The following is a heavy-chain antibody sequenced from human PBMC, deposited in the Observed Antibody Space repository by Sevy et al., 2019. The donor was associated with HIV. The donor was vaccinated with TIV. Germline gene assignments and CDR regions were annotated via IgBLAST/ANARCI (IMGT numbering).Heavy chain of an antibody. J-gene: IGHJ5*02. CDR2: ISSSSSYI. D-gene: IGHD6-13*01. CDR1: GFTFSSYS. Sequence: GGSLRLSCAASGFTFSSYSMNWVRQTPGKGLEWVSSISSSSSYIYYADSVKGRFTISRDNAKNSLYLQMNSLRAEDXAVYYCARLGTRTKGIAAPWNWFDPWGQGTLVTVSS. CDR3: ARLGTRTKGIAAPWNWFDP. V-gene: IGHV3-21*01.